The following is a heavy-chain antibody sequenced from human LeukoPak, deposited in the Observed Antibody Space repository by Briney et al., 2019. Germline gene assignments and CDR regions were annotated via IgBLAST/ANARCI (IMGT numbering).Heavy chain of an antibody. CDR2: INHSGST. CDR1: GGSFSGYY. CDR3: ARGVAAAVSWFDS. Sequence: PSETLSLTCAVYGGSFSGYYWSWIRQPPGKGLEWIGEINHSGSTNYNPSLKSRVIISGDTSKNQFSLKLSSVTAADTAVYYCARGVAAAVSWFDSWGQGTLVTVSS. V-gene: IGHV4-34*01. D-gene: IGHD6-13*01. J-gene: IGHJ5*01.